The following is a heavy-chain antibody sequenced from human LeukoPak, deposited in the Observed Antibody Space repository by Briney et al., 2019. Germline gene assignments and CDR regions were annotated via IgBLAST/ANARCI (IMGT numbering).Heavy chain of an antibody. D-gene: IGHD1-26*01. CDR1: GGSISGYY. Sequence: SETLSLTCTVSGGSISGYYWNWIRQPPGKGLEWIGYIYYSGSTNYNPSLKSRVTMSLDTSKNQFSLKLRSVTAADTAVYYCARHSGTWGQGTLVTVSS. J-gene: IGHJ4*02. V-gene: IGHV4-59*08. CDR3: ARHSGT. CDR2: IYYSGST.